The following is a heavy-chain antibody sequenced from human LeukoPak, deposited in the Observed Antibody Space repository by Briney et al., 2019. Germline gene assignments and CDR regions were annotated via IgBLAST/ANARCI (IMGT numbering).Heavy chain of an antibody. D-gene: IGHD6-19*01. CDR2: IIPIFGTA. CDR3: ARVGYSSGWGKYYYYYGMDV. CDR1: GGTFRSYT. J-gene: IGHJ6*04. Sequence: SVTVSCKASGGTFRSYTISWVRQTAGQGLEWMGWIIPIFGTANYAHKFQGRVTITADKSTSTAYMEMSSLRSEDTAVYYCARVGYSSGWGKYYYYYGMDVWGKGTRVTVSS. V-gene: IGHV1-69*06.